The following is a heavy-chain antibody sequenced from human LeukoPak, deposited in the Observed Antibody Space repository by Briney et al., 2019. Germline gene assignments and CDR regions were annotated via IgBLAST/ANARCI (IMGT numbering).Heavy chain of an antibody. V-gene: IGHV3-30-3*01. Sequence: GGSLRLSCAASGFTFSSYAMTWVRQAPGKGLEWVAVISYDGSNKYCADSVKGRFTISRDNSKNTLYLQMNSLRAEDTAVYYCAREEDSSSSDFDYWGQGTLVTVSS. CDR3: AREEDSSSSDFDY. CDR1: GFTFSSYA. J-gene: IGHJ4*02. D-gene: IGHD6-6*01. CDR2: ISYDGSNK.